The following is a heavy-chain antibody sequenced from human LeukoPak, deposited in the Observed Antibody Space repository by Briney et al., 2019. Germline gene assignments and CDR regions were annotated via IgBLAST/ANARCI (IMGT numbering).Heavy chain of an antibody. J-gene: IGHJ6*03. CDR1: GYTFTSYG. CDR3: ARVDYGDLYYYYYMDV. CDR2: ISAYNGNT. V-gene: IGHV1-18*01. Sequence: ASVKVSCKASGYTFTSYGISWVRKAPGQGLEWMGWISAYNGNTNYAQKLQGRVTMTTDTSTSTAYMELRSLRSDDTAVYYCARVDYGDLYYYYYMDVWGKGTTVTVSS. D-gene: IGHD4-17*01.